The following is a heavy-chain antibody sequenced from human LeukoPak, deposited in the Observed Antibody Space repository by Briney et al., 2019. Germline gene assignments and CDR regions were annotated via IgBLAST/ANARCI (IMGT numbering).Heavy chain of an antibody. J-gene: IGHJ5*02. Sequence: SETLSPTCTVSGGSISSSGYYWGWICQPPGKGLEWIASIYYSGSTYYNPSLKSRVTISVDTSKNQLSLKLGSLTAADTAVYYCARHEYSGSYYGLSWFDPWGQGTLVTVSS. CDR1: GGSISSSGYY. D-gene: IGHD1-26*01. V-gene: IGHV4-39*01. CDR3: ARHEYSGSYYGLSWFDP. CDR2: IYYSGST.